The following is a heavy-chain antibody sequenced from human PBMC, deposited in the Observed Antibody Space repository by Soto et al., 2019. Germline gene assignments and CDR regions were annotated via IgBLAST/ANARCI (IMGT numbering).Heavy chain of an antibody. CDR3: ARAISGYVT. V-gene: IGHV1-3*01. Sequence: ASVKVSCKASVITFSSYAMHWVRQAPGQRLEWMGWINAGNGDTRYSQIFQGRVTLTRDTSASTVYLDLSSLRSEDTAIYYCARAISGYVTWG. CDR2: INAGNGDT. D-gene: IGHD5-12*01. CDR1: VITFSSYA. J-gene: IGHJ5*01.